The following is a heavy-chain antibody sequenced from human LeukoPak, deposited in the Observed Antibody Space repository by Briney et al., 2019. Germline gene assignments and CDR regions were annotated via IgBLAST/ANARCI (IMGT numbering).Heavy chain of an antibody. CDR1: GFTFSTYY. D-gene: IGHD4-17*01. CDR3: ARDGLDYGDSHY. J-gene: IGHJ4*02. CDR2: INTDGSST. Sequence: GGSLRLSCAASGFTFSTYYMHWVRQVPGKGLVWVSHINTDGSSTTYADSVKGRFTISRDNAKNTLYLQMNSLRAEDTAVYYCARDGLDYGDSHYWGQGTLVTVSS. V-gene: IGHV3-74*01.